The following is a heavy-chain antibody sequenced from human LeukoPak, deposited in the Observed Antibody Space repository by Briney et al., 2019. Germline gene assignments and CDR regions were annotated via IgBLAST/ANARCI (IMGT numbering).Heavy chain of an antibody. CDR1: GGSISSSSYY. Sequence: SETLSLTCTVSGGSISSSSYYWGWIRQPPGKGLEWIGSIYYSGSTYYNPSLKSRVTISVDTSKNQFSLKLSSVTAADTAVYYCASPTNDILTGYYIHYWGQGTLVTVSS. J-gene: IGHJ4*02. V-gene: IGHV4-39*07. CDR2: IYYSGST. CDR3: ASPTNDILTGYYIHY. D-gene: IGHD3-9*01.